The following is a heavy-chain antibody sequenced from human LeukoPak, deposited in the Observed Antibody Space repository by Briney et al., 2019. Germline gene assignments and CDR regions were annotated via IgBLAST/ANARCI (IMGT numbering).Heavy chain of an antibody. CDR1: GFTFTSSA. CDR3: AALFIPDGMDV. D-gene: IGHD3-16*01. J-gene: IGHJ6*02. V-gene: IGHV1-58*02. CDR2: IVVGSGNT. Sequence: ASVKVSCKASGFTFTSSAMRWVRQARGQRLEWIGWIVVGSGNTNYAQKFQERVTITRDMSTSTAYMELSSLRSEDTAVYYCAALFIPDGMDVWGQGTTVTVSS.